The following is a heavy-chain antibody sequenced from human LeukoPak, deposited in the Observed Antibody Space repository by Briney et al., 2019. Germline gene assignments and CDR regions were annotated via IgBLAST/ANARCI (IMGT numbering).Heavy chain of an antibody. CDR1: GFTFSSYG. CDR2: IWYDGSNK. Sequence: GGSLRLSCAASGFTFSSYGMHWVRQAPGKGLEWEAVIWYDGSNKYYADSVKGRFTISRESSKNTLYLQMNSLRAEDTAVYYWARGGTDYDFSGFDPWGQGTLVTVSS. CDR3: ARGGTDYDFSGFDP. D-gene: IGHD3-3*01. J-gene: IGHJ5*02. V-gene: IGHV3-33*01.